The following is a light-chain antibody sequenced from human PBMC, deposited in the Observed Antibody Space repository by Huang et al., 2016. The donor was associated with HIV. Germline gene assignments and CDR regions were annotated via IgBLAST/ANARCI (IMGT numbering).Light chain of an antibody. V-gene: IGKV1-39*01. Sequence: DIQMTQSPSSLSAFVGDRVTITCRASQSINTYLNWYQKKPGKAPNLLISAASSLHSGVPSRFSGSGSGTDFTLTISSLQPEDFASYYCQQSFSSPPTFGQGTNLDIK. CDR1: QSINTY. CDR2: AAS. CDR3: QQSFSSPPT. J-gene: IGKJ2*01.